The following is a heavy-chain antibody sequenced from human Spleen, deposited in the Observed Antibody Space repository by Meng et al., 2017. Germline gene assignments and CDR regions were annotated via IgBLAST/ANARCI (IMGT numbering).Heavy chain of an antibody. CDR3: ATNLGATGSYFDY. Sequence: GESLKISCAASGFTFSSYSMNWVRQAPGKGLEWVSSISSSSSYIYYADSVKGRFTISRDNAKNSLYLQMNSLRAEDTAVYYCATNLGATGSYFDYWGQGTLVTVSS. CDR1: GFTFSSYS. J-gene: IGHJ4*02. V-gene: IGHV3-21*01. D-gene: IGHD1-26*01. CDR2: ISSSSSYI.